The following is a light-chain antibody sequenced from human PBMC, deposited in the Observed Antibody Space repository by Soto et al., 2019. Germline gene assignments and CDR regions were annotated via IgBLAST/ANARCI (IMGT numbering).Light chain of an antibody. J-gene: IGLJ1*01. Sequence: QSVLTQPASVSGYPGQSITISCTGNSSDVGGYNYVSWYQQHPGKAPKLMIYDVSNRPSGVSNRFSGSKSGNTASLTISGLQAEDESDYYCSSYTSSSTLYVFGTGTKVTV. CDR1: SSDVGGYNY. CDR3: SSYTSSSTLYV. V-gene: IGLV2-14*01. CDR2: DVS.